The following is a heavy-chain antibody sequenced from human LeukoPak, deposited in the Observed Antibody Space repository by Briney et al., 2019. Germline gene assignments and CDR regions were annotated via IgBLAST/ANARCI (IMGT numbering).Heavy chain of an antibody. CDR1: GFTSTNYG. CDR2: INSDGRST. V-gene: IGHV3-74*01. CDR3: ARNSNGMSN. D-gene: IGHD2-8*01. J-gene: IGHJ4*02. Sequence: GGSLRLSCVASGFTSTNYGMMWVRHAPGKGLAWVSYINSDGRSTTYADSVKGRFTISRDNAKNALYLQMSSLRAEDTAMYYCARNSNGMSNWGQGTLVIVSS.